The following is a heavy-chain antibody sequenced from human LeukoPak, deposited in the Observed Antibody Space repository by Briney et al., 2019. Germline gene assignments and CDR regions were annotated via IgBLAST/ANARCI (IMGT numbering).Heavy chain of an antibody. J-gene: IGHJ4*02. CDR3: ARRGTYFDY. CDR1: GCTFTSYG. Sequence: ASVKVSCKASGCTFTSYGISWVRQAPGQGLEWMGWISTYNGNTNYAQKFQGRVTMTTDTSTGTAYMELRSLESDDTAIYYCARRGTYFDYWGQGTLVTVSS. CDR2: ISTYNGNT. V-gene: IGHV1-18*01. D-gene: IGHD1-7*01.